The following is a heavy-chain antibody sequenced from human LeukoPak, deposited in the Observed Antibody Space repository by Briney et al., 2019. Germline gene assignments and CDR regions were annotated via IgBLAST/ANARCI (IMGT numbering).Heavy chain of an antibody. CDR3: ARVSVVAAMWGFDY. CDR1: GFTVSSNY. D-gene: IGHD2-15*01. V-gene: IGHV3-53*01. Sequence: GGSLRLSSAASGFTVSSNYMSWVRQAPGKGLEWVSVIYSGGNTYYADSVKGRFTISRDNSKNTLYLQMNSLRAEDTAVYYCARVSVVAAMWGFDYWGQGTLVTVSS. CDR2: IYSGGNT. J-gene: IGHJ4*02.